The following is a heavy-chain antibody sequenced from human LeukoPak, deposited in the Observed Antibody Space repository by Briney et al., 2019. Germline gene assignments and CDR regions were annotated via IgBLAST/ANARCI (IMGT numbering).Heavy chain of an antibody. J-gene: IGHJ4*02. V-gene: IGHV3-30*18. D-gene: IGHD3-16*02. CDR2: ISYDGSNK. CDR3: AKDASAVIS. CDR1: GFTFSSYG. Sequence: GRSLRLSCAASGFTFSSYGMHWVRQAPGKGLEWVAVISYDGSNKYYADSVKGRFTISRDNSKNTLYLQMNSLRAEDTAVYYCAKDASAVISWGQGTLVTVSS.